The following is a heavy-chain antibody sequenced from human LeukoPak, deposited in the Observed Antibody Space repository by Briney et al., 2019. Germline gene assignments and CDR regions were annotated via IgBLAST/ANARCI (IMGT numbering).Heavy chain of an antibody. J-gene: IGHJ4*02. D-gene: IGHD6-13*01. V-gene: IGHV3-21*01. CDR1: GFTLSSYS. Sequence: PGGSLRLSCAASGFTLSSYSMNWVRQAPGEGLEWVSSISSSSSYIYYADSVKGRFTISRDNAKNSLYLQMNSLRAEDTAVYYCERDGVRAAAPFDYWGQGTLVTVSS. CDR2: ISSSSSYI. CDR3: ERDGVRAAAPFDY.